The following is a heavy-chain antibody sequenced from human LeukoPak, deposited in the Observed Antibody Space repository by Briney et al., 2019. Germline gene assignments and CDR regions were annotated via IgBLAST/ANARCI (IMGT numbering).Heavy chain of an antibody. CDR1: GGTFSSYA. J-gene: IGHJ3*02. CDR2: IIPIFGTA. CDR3: ARGYYDSSGYYYGDAFDI. Sequence: PVKVSCKASGGTFSSYAISWVRQAPGQGLEWMGGIIPIFGTANYAQKFQGRVTITTDESTSTAYMELSSLRSEDTAVYYCARGYYDSSGYYYGDAFDIWGQGTMVTVSS. D-gene: IGHD3-22*01. V-gene: IGHV1-69*05.